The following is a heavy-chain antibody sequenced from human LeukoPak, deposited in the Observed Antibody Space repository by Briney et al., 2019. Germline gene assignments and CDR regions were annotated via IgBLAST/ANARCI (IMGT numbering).Heavy chain of an antibody. V-gene: IGHV4-30-4*08. J-gene: IGHJ5*02. CDR3: ARAEGQQQVLWFDP. CDR1: GGSISSGDYY. D-gene: IGHD6-13*01. CDR2: IYYSGST. Sequence: SETLSLTCTVSGGSISSGDYYWSWIRQPPGNGLEGIGYIYYSGSTHYNPSLKSRVTISTDTSKIQFSRKLSSVTAADTAVYYCARAEGQQQVLWFDPWGQGTLVTVSS.